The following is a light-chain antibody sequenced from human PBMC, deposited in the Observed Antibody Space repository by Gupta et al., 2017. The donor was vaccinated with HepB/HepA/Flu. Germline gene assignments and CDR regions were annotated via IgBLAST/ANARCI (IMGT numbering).Light chain of an antibody. CDR2: GNS. Sequence: QSVLTPPPSVPGAPGQWVTISCTGSSSNIGAGYDVHWYQQLPGTAPKLLIYGNSNRPSGVPDRFSGSKSGTSASLAITGLQAEDEADYYCQSYDSSLSVHVVFGGGTKLTVL. CDR3: QSYDSSLSVHVV. V-gene: IGLV1-40*01. J-gene: IGLJ2*01. CDR1: SSNIGAGYD.